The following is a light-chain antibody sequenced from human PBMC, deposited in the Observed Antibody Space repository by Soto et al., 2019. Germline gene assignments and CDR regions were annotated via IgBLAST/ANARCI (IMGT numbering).Light chain of an antibody. CDR3: QQSYSTPLYT. Sequence: DIQMTQSPSSLSASVGDRVTITCRASQNINSYLNWYQQQPGKAPKLLIYAASSLQSGVPSRFSGSGSGTDFTLTISSLQPEDFATYYCQQSYSTPLYTFGQGTRLEIK. V-gene: IGKV1-39*01. CDR1: QNINSY. J-gene: IGKJ2*01. CDR2: AAS.